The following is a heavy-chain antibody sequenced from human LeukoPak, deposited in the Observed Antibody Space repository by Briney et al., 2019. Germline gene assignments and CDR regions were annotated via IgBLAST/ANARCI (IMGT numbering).Heavy chain of an antibody. CDR1: GGSISSSSYY. J-gene: IGHJ3*02. CDR2: IYYSGST. V-gene: IGHV4-30-4*08. Sequence: SETLSLTCTVSGGSISSSSYYWSWIRQPPGKGLEWIGYIYYSGSTYYNPSLKSRVTISVDASKNQFSLKLSSVTAADTAVYYCARGEEVLENAFDIWGQGTMVTVSS. D-gene: IGHD4/OR15-4a*01. CDR3: ARGEEVLENAFDI.